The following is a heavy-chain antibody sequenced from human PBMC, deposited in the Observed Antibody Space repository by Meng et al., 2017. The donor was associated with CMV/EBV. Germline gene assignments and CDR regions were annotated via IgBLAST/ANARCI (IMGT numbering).Heavy chain of an antibody. CDR1: GFTFSNAW. D-gene: IGHD3-22*01. J-gene: IGHJ4*02. Sequence: GESLKISCAASGFTFSNAWMSWVRQAPGKGLGWVGRIKSKTDGGTTDYAAPVKGRFTISRDDSKNTLYLQMNSLKTEDTAVYYCHMMIVQDYWGQGTLVTVSS. CDR3: HMMIVQDY. V-gene: IGHV3-15*01. CDR2: IKSKTDGGTT.